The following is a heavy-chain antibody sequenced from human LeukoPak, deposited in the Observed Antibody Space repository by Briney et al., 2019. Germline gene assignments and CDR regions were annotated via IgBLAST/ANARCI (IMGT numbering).Heavy chain of an antibody. CDR3: VRGYTPDY. V-gene: IGHV3-48*03. CDR1: GFIFSDLE. Sequence: PGGSLRLSCVASGFIFSDLEMHWVRQAPGKGPEWISFISETGSTIYYADSVTGRFTISRDNAKNSLYLQMDSLRDEDTALYYCVRGYTPDYWGQGALVTVSS. CDR2: ISETGSTI. D-gene: IGHD5-18*01. J-gene: IGHJ4*02.